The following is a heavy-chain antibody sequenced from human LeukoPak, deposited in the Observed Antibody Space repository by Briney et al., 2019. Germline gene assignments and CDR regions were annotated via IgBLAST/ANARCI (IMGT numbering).Heavy chain of an antibody. V-gene: IGHV3-30*02. Sequence: GGSLRLSCAAPGFTFSSYGMHWVRQAPGKGLEWVAFIRYDGSSKYYADSVKGRFTISRDNSKNTLYLQMNSLRAEDTAVYYCAKSSFNPGQDDYGSGSYQDYWGQGTLVTVSS. CDR3: AKSSFNPGQDDYGSGSYQDY. CDR2: IRYDGSSK. J-gene: IGHJ4*02. D-gene: IGHD3-10*01. CDR1: GFTFSSYG.